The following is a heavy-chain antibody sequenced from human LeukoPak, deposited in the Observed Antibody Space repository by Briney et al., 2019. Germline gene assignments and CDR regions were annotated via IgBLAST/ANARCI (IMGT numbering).Heavy chain of an antibody. V-gene: IGHV3-74*01. CDR2: INSDGSST. D-gene: IGHD6-13*01. Sequence: GGSLRLSCAASGFTFSSYWMHWVRQAPGKGLVWVSRINSDGSSTSYADSVKGRFTISRDNSKNTLNLQLNSLRAEDTAVYYCARADSSSWSAFDIWGQGTMVIVSS. J-gene: IGHJ3*02. CDR1: GFTFSSYW. CDR3: ARADSSSWSAFDI.